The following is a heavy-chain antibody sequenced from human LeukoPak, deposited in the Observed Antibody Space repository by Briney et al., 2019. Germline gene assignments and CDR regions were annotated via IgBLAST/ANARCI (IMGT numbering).Heavy chain of an antibody. Sequence: PGGSLRLSCAASGFTFSNYWMNWVRQAPGKGLEWVANIKLDGSVKYYVDSVKGRFTISRDNAKNTVYLQINSLRAEDTAVYYCAMIGYRSCRRDYWGQGTLVTVSS. J-gene: IGHJ4*02. CDR2: IKLDGSVK. CDR3: AMIGYRSCRRDY. CDR1: GFTFSNYW. D-gene: IGHD6-19*01. V-gene: IGHV3-7*01.